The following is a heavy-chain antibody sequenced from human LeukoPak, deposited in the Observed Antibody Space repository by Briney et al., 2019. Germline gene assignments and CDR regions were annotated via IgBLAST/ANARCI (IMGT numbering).Heavy chain of an antibody. V-gene: IGHV1-46*01. CDR2: INPSGGST. Sequence: ASVKVSCKASGYTFTSYYMHWVRQAPGQGLEWMGIINPSGGSTSYAQKFQGRVTITADKSTSTAYMELSSLRSEDTAVYYCARVGSSSGGHYWGQGTLVTVSS. CDR1: GYTFTSYY. D-gene: IGHD6-6*01. CDR3: ARVGSSSGGHY. J-gene: IGHJ4*02.